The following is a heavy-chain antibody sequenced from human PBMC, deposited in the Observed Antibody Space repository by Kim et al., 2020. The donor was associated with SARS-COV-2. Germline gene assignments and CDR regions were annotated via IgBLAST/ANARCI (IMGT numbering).Heavy chain of an antibody. CDR2: IKSKTDGGTT. CDR3: TTDPSHWGYCSSTSCYRSDY. CDR1: GFTFSNAW. Sequence: GGSLRLSCAASGFTFSNAWMSWVRQAPGKGLEWVGRIKSKTDGGTTDYAAPVKGRFTISRDDSKNTLYLQMNSLKTEDTAVYYCTTDPSHWGYCSSTSCYRSDYWGQGTLVTVSS. J-gene: IGHJ4*02. V-gene: IGHV3-15*01. D-gene: IGHD2-2*01.